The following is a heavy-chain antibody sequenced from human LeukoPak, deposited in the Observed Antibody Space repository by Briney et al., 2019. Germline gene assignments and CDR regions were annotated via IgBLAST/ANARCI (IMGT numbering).Heavy chain of an antibody. V-gene: IGHV3-43*01. D-gene: IGHD2-2*01. CDR1: GFTFDDYS. CDR3: AKDECISASCGLNF. Sequence: PGGSLRLSCAASGFTFDDYSMHWVRQAPGKGLEWVSLITWDGGSTYYGDSVKGRFAISRDNSKNSLYLQMNSLKTEDTALYYCAKDECISASCGLNFWGQGTRVTVSS. CDR2: ITWDGGST. J-gene: IGHJ4*02.